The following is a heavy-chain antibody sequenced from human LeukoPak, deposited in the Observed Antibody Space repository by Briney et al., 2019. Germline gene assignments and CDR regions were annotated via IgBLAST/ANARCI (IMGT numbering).Heavy chain of an antibody. CDR1: GGSISSGGYY. CDR2: IYYSGST. J-gene: IGHJ4*02. Sequence: SETLSLTCTVSGGSISSGGYYWSWIRQHPGKGLEWIGYIYYSGSTYYNPSLKSRVTISVDTSKNQFSLKLSSVTAADTAVYYCARDRYGSEFDYWGQGTLVTVSS. CDR3: ARDRYGSEFDY. V-gene: IGHV4-31*03. D-gene: IGHD3-10*01.